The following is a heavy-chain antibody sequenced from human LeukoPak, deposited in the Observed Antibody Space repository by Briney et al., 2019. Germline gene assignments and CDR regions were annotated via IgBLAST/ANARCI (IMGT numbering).Heavy chain of an antibody. V-gene: IGHV3-11*05. CDR2: ISGSSSSYT. CDR3: ARDARSWFDP. J-gene: IGHJ5*02. CDR1: GFTFSDYY. Sequence: PGGSLRLSCAASGFTFSDYYMSWIRQAPGKGLEWGSYISGSSSSYTNYADSVKGRFTISRDNAKNSLYLQMNSLRAEDTAVYYCARDARSWFDPWGQGTLVTVSS.